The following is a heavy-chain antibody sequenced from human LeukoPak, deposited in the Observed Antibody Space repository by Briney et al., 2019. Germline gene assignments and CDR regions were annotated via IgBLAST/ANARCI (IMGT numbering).Heavy chain of an antibody. CDR3: ARWAYSSAWYQYFEY. D-gene: IGHD6-19*01. J-gene: IGHJ4*02. CDR2: IYYSGST. Sequence: SETLSLTCTVSGGSISSYFWSWIRQPPGKGLEWLGYIYYSGSTNYNPSLKSRVTISIDTSKNEFSLKLSSVTAADTAVYYCARWAYSSAWYQYFEYWGQGTLVTVSS. V-gene: IGHV4-59*08. CDR1: GGSISSYF.